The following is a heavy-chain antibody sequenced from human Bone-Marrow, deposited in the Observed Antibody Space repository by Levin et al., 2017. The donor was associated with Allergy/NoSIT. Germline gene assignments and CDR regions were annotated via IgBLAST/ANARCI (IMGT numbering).Heavy chain of an antibody. J-gene: IGHJ6*02. CDR3: ARVDTYDYYYGLDV. Sequence: AGESLKISCAVSGVAVSRNYMSWVRQSPGKGLEYVSILYSGGNTYYADSVTGRFTISRDNSKNILYLQMNSLRVEDTAIYYCARVDTYDYYYGLDVWGQGTTVTVSS. CDR2: LYSGGNT. CDR1: GVAVSRNY. D-gene: IGHD3/OR15-3a*01. V-gene: IGHV3-66*01.